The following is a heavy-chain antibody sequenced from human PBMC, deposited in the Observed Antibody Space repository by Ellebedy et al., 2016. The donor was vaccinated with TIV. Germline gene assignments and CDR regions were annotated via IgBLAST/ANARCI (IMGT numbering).Heavy chain of an antibody. CDR1: GGSFSGYY. CDR3: EYSSSSSYYYYYMDV. D-gene: IGHD6-6*01. Sequence: SETLSLXXAVYGGSFSGYYWSWIRQPPGKGLEWIGEINHSGSTNYNPSLKSRVTISVDTSKNQFSLKLSSVTAADTAVYYCEYSSSSSYYYYYMDVWGKGTTVTVSS. CDR2: INHSGST. V-gene: IGHV4-34*01. J-gene: IGHJ6*03.